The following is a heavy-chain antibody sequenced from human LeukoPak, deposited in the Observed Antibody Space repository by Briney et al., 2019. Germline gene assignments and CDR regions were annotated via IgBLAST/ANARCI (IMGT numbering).Heavy chain of an antibody. CDR3: ATEPPWDV. V-gene: IGHV3-15*01. J-gene: IGHJ6*02. Sequence: GGSLRLSCAASGFTFSNAWMRWVRQAPGKGLEWVSRVKSKTDGGATDYAAPVKGRFTISRDDSKNTLYLQMNSLKTEDTAVYYRATEPPWDVWGQGTTVTVSS. CDR2: VKSKTDGGAT. CDR1: GFTFSNAW.